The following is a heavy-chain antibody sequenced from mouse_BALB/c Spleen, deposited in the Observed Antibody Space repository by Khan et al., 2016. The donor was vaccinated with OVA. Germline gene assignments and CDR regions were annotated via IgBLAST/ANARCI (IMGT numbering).Heavy chain of an antibody. J-gene: IGHJ2*01. D-gene: IGHD1-1*01. CDR2: TNPTNGRT. CDR1: GYTFTSYW. CDR3: ARIRMRVATYLDD. V-gene: IGHV1S81*02. Sequence: VQLQQSGAELVKAGASVKMSCKASGYTFTSYWMHWVKQRLGQGLEWFAETNPTNGRTYYNEKFKSKATLTVDKSASTAYMLLSGQTFEDSAACDCARIRMRVATYLDDGRQCTTLPATS.